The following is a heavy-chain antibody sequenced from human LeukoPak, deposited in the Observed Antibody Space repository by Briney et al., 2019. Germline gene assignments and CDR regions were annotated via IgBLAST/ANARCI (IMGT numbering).Heavy chain of an antibody. V-gene: IGHV3-23*01. D-gene: IGHD6-19*01. Sequence: GGSLRLSCASSGFSFSSYALTWVRQAPGKGLEWVSVISSSGYKTYYTDSVKGRFTISRDNSTNTLFLQMNSLTDEDTAVYYCAKGGWLDSWGQGTLVTVSS. CDR3: AKGGWLDS. CDR1: GFSFSSYA. CDR2: ISSSGYKT. J-gene: IGHJ4*02.